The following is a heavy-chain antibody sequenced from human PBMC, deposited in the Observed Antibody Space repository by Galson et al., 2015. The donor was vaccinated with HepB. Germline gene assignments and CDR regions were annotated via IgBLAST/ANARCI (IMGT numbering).Heavy chain of an antibody. J-gene: IGHJ6*03. CDR1: GGSFSGYY. CDR2: INHSGST. CDR3: ARGGEWFRGYYMDV. Sequence: SETLSLTCAVYGGSFSGYYWSWIRQPPGKGLEWIGEINHSGSTNYNPSLKSRVTISVDTSKNQFSLKLSSVTAADTAVYYCARGGEWFRGYYMDVWGKGTTVTVSS. V-gene: IGHV4-34*01. D-gene: IGHD3-10*01.